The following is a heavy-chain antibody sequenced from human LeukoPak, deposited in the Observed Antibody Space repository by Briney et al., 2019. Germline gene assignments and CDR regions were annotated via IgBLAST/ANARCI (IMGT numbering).Heavy chain of an antibody. V-gene: IGHV4-59*01. Sequence: PSEALSLTCTVPGGSLSSYYWRWVRPPPGEGPGWIGYIYYSGRTNYNPSLKSRVTISVDTSKNQFSLKLSSVTAADTAVYYCAREAAYYGMDVWGKGTTVTVSS. D-gene: IGHD6-13*01. CDR3: AREAAYYGMDV. CDR2: IYYSGRT. CDR1: GGSLSSYY. J-gene: IGHJ6*04.